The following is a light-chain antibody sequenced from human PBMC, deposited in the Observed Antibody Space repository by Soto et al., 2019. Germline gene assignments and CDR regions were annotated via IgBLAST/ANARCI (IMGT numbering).Light chain of an antibody. J-gene: IGKJ1*01. Sequence: DIQMTQSPSSVSASVGDRVTITCRASQGITSWLAWSQQKPGKAPKLLIYAASSLQSGVPSRCSGSGSGTDVNLTISSLQPEYVATYYCQQANSFTWTFGQGTKVEIK. CDR3: QQANSFTWT. CDR1: QGITSW. V-gene: IGKV1-12*01. CDR2: AAS.